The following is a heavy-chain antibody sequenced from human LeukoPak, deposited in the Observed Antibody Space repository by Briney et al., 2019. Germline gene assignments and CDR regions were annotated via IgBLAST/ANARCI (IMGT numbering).Heavy chain of an antibody. Sequence: SGGSLRLSCAASGFSFSTYSMNWVRQAPGKGLEWVSSISRNSRYIYYADSMRGRFTISRDNAKNSLYLQMNSLKPEDTAVYYCARVAEAAAFDSWGQGTLVTVSS. CDR3: ARVAEAAAFDS. J-gene: IGHJ4*02. CDR2: ISRNSRYI. D-gene: IGHD6-13*01. CDR1: GFSFSTYS. V-gene: IGHV3-21*06.